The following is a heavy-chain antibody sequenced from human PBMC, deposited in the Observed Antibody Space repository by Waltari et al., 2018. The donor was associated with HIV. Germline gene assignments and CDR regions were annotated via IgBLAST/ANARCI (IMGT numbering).Heavy chain of an antibody. J-gene: IGHJ3*02. CDR2: ISGSSISI. CDR3: ARDIRWYYDSSGLVDAFDI. D-gene: IGHD3-22*01. V-gene: IGHV3-48*04. CDR1: GFTFSTYS. Sequence: EVQLVESGGGLVQPGGSLRLSGAASGFTFSTYSMNWVRQAPGKGLWWLSYISGSSISIHYAGSVKGRFTVSRDNANNSLYLQMNSLRAEDTAVYYCARDIRWYYDSSGLVDAFDIWGQGTMVTVAS.